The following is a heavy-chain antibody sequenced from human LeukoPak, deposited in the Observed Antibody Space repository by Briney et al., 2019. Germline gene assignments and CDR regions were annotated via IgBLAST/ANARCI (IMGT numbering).Heavy chain of an antibody. Sequence: ASVKVSCKVSGYTLTELSMHWVRQAPGKGLEWMGGFDPEDGETIYAQKLQGRVTMTTDTSTSTAYMELRSLRSDDTAVYYCARDRGDGYNRRRNWFDPWGQGTLVTVSS. J-gene: IGHJ5*02. CDR3: ARDRGDGYNRRRNWFDP. CDR1: GYTLTELS. V-gene: IGHV1-24*01. CDR2: FDPEDGET. D-gene: IGHD5-24*01.